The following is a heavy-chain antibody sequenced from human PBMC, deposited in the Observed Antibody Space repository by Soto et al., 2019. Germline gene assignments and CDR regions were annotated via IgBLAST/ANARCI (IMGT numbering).Heavy chain of an antibody. CDR1: GGSFSSGDYY. V-gene: IGHV4-30-4*01. D-gene: IGHD4-17*01. CDR3: ARIHFGDEPSYYYYGMDV. CDR2: IYYTGST. J-gene: IGHJ6*02. Sequence: QVQLQESGPGVVKPSQTLSLTCTVSGGSFSSGDYYWSWVRQPPGKGLEWIGYIYYTGSTFNNPSLKSRVSTSIDTAKTQFSLKLSSVTAADTAVYYCARIHFGDEPSYYYYGMDVWGQGTTVTVSS.